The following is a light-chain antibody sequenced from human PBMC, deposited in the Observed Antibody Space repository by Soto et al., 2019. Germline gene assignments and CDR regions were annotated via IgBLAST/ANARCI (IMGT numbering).Light chain of an antibody. CDR2: DAS. CDR1: QTISTC. CDR3: QQYNSYPWT. J-gene: IGKJ1*01. V-gene: IGKV1-5*01. Sequence: DIQVTQSPPTLSASVGDRVTITCRASQTISTCMAWYQQKPGKAPKPLIYDASTLKTGVPSRFSGSGSGSEFTLTISSLQPDDFATYYCQQYNSYPWTFGQGTKVDIK.